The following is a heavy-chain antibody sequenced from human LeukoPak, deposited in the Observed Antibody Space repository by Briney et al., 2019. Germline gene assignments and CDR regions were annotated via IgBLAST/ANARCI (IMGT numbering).Heavy chain of an antibody. Sequence: GGSLRLSCAASGFTLSSYAMSWVRQAPGKGLEWVSAISGSGGSTYYADSVKGRFTISRDNSKNTLYLQMNSLRAEDTAVYYCVRWVGGGHIVVVPVDYWGQGTLVTVSS. D-gene: IGHD2-2*01. CDR1: GFTLSSYA. CDR3: VRWVGGGHIVVVPVDY. J-gene: IGHJ4*02. CDR2: ISGSGGST. V-gene: IGHV3-23*01.